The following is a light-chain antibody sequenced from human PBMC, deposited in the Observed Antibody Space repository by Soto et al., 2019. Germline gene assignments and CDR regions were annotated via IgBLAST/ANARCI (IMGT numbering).Light chain of an antibody. CDR3: QQLHSLPRT. CDR2: STS. V-gene: IGKV1-9*01. J-gene: IGKJ4*01. CDR1: QGIYIY. Sequence: DVQLTQSPSLLSASVGDTVTITCRASQGIYIYLGWYQQKPGKDPKLLIYSTSSLESGVPSRFSGSGSGTEFTLTISSLQPEDFATYECQQLHSLPRTVGGGTKVEIK.